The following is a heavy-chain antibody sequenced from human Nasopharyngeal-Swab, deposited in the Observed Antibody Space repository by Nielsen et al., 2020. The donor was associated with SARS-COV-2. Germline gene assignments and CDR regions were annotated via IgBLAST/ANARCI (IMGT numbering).Heavy chain of an antibody. CDR1: GFTFGDYA. Sequence: SLKISCAASGFTFGDYAMHWVRQAPGKGLEWVSGIRWNSATLGYADSVKGRFTISRDNAKKSLFLQMSSLRVDDTALYYCAKEDGSGSSVGNNAFDLWGQGTIVTVST. J-gene: IGHJ3*01. CDR2: IRWNSATL. D-gene: IGHD1-26*01. V-gene: IGHV3-9*01. CDR3: AKEDGSGSSVGNNAFDL.